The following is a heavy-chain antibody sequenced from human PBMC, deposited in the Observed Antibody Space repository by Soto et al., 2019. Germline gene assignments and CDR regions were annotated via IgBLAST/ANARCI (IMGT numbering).Heavy chain of an antibody. J-gene: IGHJ4*02. CDR2: VSGNGGTT. CDR1: GFPFGSHA. CDR3: AKDRRAGGNSAFYFDF. Sequence: PGGSLRLSCAASGFPFGSHAMSWVRQAPGKGLEWVSLVSGNGGTTNYADSVKGRFTISRDNSQKTLYLQVHSLTAEDTAVYYCAKDRRAGGNSAFYFDFWGQGAQVTVSS. D-gene: IGHD3-16*01. V-gene: IGHV3-23*01.